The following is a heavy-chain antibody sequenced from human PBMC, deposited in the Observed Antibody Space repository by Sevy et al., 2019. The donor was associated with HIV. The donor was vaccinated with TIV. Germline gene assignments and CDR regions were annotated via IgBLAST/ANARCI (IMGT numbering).Heavy chain of an antibody. CDR3: TSRPRRHCSSTSCFAGTSGGNDY. CDR1: GFTFSGSA. D-gene: IGHD2-2*01. Sequence: GGSLRLSCAASGFTFSGSAMHWVRQASGKGLEWVGRIRSKANSYATAYAASVKGRFTISRDYSKNTAYLQMNSLKTEDTAVYYCTSRPRRHCSSTSCFAGTSGGNDYWGQGTLVTVSS. CDR2: IRSKANSYAT. J-gene: IGHJ4*02. V-gene: IGHV3-73*01.